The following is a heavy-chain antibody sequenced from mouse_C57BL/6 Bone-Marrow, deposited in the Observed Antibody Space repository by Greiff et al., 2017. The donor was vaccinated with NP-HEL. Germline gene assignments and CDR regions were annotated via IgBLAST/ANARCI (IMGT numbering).Heavy chain of an antibody. D-gene: IGHD2-2*01. CDR1: GYTFTSYW. J-gene: IGHJ2*01. Sequence: QVQLQQPGAELVKPGASVKLSCKASGYTFTSYWITWVKQRPGQGLEWIGDIYPGSGSTNYNEKFKSKATLTVDTSSSTAYMQLSSLTSEDSAVYYCARYYGYDGGLDYWGQGTTLTVSS. CDR3: ARYYGYDGGLDY. CDR2: IYPGSGST. V-gene: IGHV1-55*01.